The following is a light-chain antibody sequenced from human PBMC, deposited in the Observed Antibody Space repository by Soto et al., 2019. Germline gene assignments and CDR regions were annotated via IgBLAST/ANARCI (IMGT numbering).Light chain of an antibody. J-gene: IGLJ2*01. Sequence: QSALTQPPSASGSPGQSVTISCTGTSSDIGDYNYVSWYQQHPGKVPKLMIYEVSKRPSGVPDRFSGSKAGNTASLTGSGVQAEDEADYYCSSYGGSDNVVFGGGTQLTVL. V-gene: IGLV2-8*01. CDR3: SSYGGSDNVV. CDR1: SSDIGDYNY. CDR2: EVS.